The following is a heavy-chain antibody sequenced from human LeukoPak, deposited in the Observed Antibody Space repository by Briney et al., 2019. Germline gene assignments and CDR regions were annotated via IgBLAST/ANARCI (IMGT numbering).Heavy chain of an antibody. Sequence: GGSLRLSCAASGFTFSSYAMSWVRQAPGRRLEWVSAISGSGGSTYYADSVKGRFTISRDNSENTVFLQMNSLRAEDTAVYYCAKWVRSGSYYFDSWGQGTLVTVSS. D-gene: IGHD1-26*01. CDR3: AKWVRSGSYYFDS. CDR2: ISGSGGST. J-gene: IGHJ4*02. V-gene: IGHV3-23*01. CDR1: GFTFSSYA.